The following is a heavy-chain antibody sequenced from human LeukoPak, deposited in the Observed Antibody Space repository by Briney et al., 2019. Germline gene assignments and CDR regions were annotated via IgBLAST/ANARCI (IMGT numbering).Heavy chain of an antibody. V-gene: IGHV1-8*03. D-gene: IGHD6-13*01. CDR2: MNPNSGNT. Sequence: ASVKVSCKASGYTFTSYDINWVRQATGQGLEWMGWMNPNSGNTGYAQKFQGRVTITRNTSISTAYMELSSLRSEDTAVYYCARSHSSSWYYYSYYMDVWGKGTTVTVSS. CDR1: GYTFTSYD. J-gene: IGHJ6*03. CDR3: ARSHSSSWYYYSYYMDV.